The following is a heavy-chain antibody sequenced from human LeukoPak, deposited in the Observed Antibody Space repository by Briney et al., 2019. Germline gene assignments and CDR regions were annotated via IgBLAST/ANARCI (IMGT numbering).Heavy chain of an antibody. CDR2: IYHSGST. J-gene: IGHJ3*02. D-gene: IGHD6-13*01. Sequence: SETLSLTCTVSGGSINSNNYYWGWIRQPPGKGLEWIGSIYHSGSTYYNPSLKSRVTISVDTSKNQFSLKLSSVTAADTAVYYCARERGSSIDAFDIWGQGTMVTVSS. CDR1: GGSINSNNYY. V-gene: IGHV4-39*07. CDR3: ARERGSSIDAFDI.